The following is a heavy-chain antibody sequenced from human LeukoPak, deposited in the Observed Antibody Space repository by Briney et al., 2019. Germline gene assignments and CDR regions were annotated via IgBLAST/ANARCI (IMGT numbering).Heavy chain of an antibody. V-gene: IGHV3-9*01. D-gene: IGHD2-15*01. CDR3: AKAYCSGGNCCPGY. CDR2: ISWNSGSI. Sequence: GRSLRLSCAASGFTFDDYAMHWVRQAPGKGLEWVSGISWNSGSIDYADSVKGRFTISRDNAKNSLYLQMNSLRAEDTALYYCAKAYCSGGNCCPGYWGQGTLVTVSS. J-gene: IGHJ4*02. CDR1: GFTFDDYA.